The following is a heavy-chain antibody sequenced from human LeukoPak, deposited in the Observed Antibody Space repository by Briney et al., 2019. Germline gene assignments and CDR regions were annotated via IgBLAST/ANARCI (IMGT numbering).Heavy chain of an antibody. CDR3: ATGEFYFDF. J-gene: IGHJ4*02. V-gene: IGHV3-48*03. Sequence: GGSLRLSCAASGFTFSSYEMNWVRQAPGKGLEWVSYISNSGTAIYYADSVKGRFTISRDNSKNTLYLQMNSLRAEDTALYYCATGEFYFDFWGQGTLVTVSS. D-gene: IGHD3-16*01. CDR2: ISNSGTAI. CDR1: GFTFSSYE.